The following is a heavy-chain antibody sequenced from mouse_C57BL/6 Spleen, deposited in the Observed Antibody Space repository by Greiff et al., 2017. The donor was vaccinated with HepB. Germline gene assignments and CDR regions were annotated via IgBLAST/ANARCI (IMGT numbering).Heavy chain of an antibody. CDR1: GYTFTDYN. J-gene: IGHJ1*03. D-gene: IGHD2-4*01. Sequence: VQLKQSGPELVKPGASVKMSCKASGYTFTDYNMHWVKQSHGKSLEWIGYINPNNGGTSYNQKFKGKATLTVNKSSSTAYMELRSLTSEDSAVYYCARGHYDYDVGYFDVWGTGTTVTVSS. CDR3: ARGHYDYDVGYFDV. CDR2: INPNNGGT. V-gene: IGHV1-22*01.